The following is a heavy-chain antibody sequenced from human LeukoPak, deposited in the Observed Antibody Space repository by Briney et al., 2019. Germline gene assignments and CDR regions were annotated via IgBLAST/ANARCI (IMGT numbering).Heavy chain of an antibody. Sequence: PGGSLRLSCAASAFTFSTYAMHWVRQAPGKGLEWAAVISYDGSNKYYADSVKGRFTISRDNSRNKVYLQMNSLRAEDTAVYYCARAPGSDYSYYMDVWGKGTTVTVSS. J-gene: IGHJ6*03. CDR3: ARAPGSDYSYYMDV. CDR2: ISYDGSNK. V-gene: IGHV3-30*04. CDR1: AFTFSTYA. D-gene: IGHD3-22*01.